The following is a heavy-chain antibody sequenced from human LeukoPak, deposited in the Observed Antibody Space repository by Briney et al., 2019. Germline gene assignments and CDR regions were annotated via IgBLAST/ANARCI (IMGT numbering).Heavy chain of an antibody. CDR2: ITGSGHIT. Sequence: QPGGSLRLSCAASGFTFSSYAMGWVRQAPGKGLEWVSGITGSGHITYYADSVKGRFTISRDNSKSTLFLHMNSLRADDTAIYYCVKFAGYNYYYFQYWGQGTLVTVSS. CDR3: VKFAGYNYYYFQY. D-gene: IGHD5-24*01. V-gene: IGHV3-23*01. CDR1: GFTFSSYA. J-gene: IGHJ4*02.